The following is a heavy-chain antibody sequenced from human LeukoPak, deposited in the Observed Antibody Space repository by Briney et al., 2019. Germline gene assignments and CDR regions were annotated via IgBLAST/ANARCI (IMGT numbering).Heavy chain of an antibody. D-gene: IGHD3-3*01. V-gene: IGHV1-2*02. Sequence: GASVTVSFKTSVYSFTAYFIHWVRQAPGQGLEWMGWINPNSGGTKYTQKFQDRVTMTRDTSITTAHMELSSLRSDDTAVYYCAREGYDLNQNHDLDVWGQGTTVTVSS. CDR2: INPNSGGT. J-gene: IGHJ6*02. CDR3: AREGYDLNQNHDLDV. CDR1: VYSFTAYF.